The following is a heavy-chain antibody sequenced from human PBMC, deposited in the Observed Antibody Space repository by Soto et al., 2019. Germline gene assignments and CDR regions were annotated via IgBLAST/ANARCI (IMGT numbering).Heavy chain of an antibody. CDR3: ARVPPYCRGAFDI. CDR2: IYYSGST. V-gene: IGHV4-31*03. CDR1: GGSISSGGYY. J-gene: IGHJ3*02. Sequence: PSETLSLTCTVSGGSISSGGYYWSWIRQHPGKGLEWIGYIYYSGSTYYNPSLKSRVTISVDKSKNQFSLKLSSVTAADTAVYYCARVPPYCRGAFDIWGQGTMVTVSS. D-gene: IGHD2-15*01.